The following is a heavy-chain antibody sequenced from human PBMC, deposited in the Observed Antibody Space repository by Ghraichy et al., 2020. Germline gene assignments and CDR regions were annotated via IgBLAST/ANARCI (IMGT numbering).Heavy chain of an antibody. CDR2: IKGDGST. Sequence: GGSLRLTCAASGFTFSPYWMCWVRQAPGKGLVWVSHIKGDGSTTYADSVKGRLTISRDNAKNTLYLQMNSLRDEDTAVYYCARDRGYPDSFDISGQGTMVTVSS. CDR3: ARDRGYPDSFDI. V-gene: IGHV3-74*03. CDR1: GFTFSPYW. J-gene: IGHJ3*02. D-gene: IGHD3-10*01.